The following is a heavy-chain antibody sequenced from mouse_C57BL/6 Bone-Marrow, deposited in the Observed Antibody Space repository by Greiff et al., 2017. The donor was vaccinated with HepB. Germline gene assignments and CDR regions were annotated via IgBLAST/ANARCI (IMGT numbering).Heavy chain of an antibody. D-gene: IGHD1-1*01. J-gene: IGHJ3*01. CDR1: GYTFTSYW. Sequence: VQLQQPGAELVKPGASVKLSCKASGYTFTSYWMHWVKQRPGQGLEWIGMIHPNSGSTNYNEKFKNKATLTVDKSSSTAYMQLSSLTSEDSAVYYCARDKAYYCGSTPFAYWGQGTLVTVSA. V-gene: IGHV1-64*01. CDR3: ARDKAYYCGSTPFAY. CDR2: IHPNSGST.